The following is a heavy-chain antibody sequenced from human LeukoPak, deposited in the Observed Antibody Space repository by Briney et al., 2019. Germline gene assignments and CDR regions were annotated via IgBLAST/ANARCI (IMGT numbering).Heavy chain of an antibody. V-gene: IGHV3-7*01. CDR2: IGENGSEK. Sequence: GGSLRLSCAASGFTFSSYWMTWVRQAPGKGLEWVANIGENGSEKYYVDSVKGRFTISRDNAKNSLYLQVNSLRAEDTAVYYCARARFLILEWLFFQDYWGQGTLVTVSS. CDR3: ARARFLILEWLFFQDY. J-gene: IGHJ4*02. D-gene: IGHD3-3*01. CDR1: GFTFSSYW.